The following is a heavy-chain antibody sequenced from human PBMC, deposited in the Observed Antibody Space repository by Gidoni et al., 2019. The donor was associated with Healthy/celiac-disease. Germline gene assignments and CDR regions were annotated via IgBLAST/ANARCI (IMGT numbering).Heavy chain of an antibody. V-gene: IGHV3-23*01. CDR3: AKVGGGVVVTATLDY. CDR1: GFPFRSYA. CDR2: MRCSGGCI. J-gene: IGHJ4*02. Sequence: EVQLLESGGGLVQPGGSLSLSCAASGFPFRSYAMSWVRQAPGQGLEWGSVMRCSGGCISFTNSVKGRLTISRDNSKDTMYLQMNSPRAEDTAVYYCAKVGGGVVVTATLDYGGQGTLVTVSS. D-gene: IGHD2-21*02.